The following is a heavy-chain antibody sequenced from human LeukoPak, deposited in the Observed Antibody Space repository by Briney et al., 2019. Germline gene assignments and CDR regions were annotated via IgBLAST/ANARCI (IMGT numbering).Heavy chain of an antibody. Sequence: ASVKVSCKASGYTFTSYDINWVRQATGQGLEWMGWMNPNSGNTGYAQKFQGRVTITRNTSISTAYMELSSLRSEDTAVYYCARVRPDYGSGSYFYYFDYWGQGTLVTVSS. V-gene: IGHV1-8*03. CDR3: ARVRPDYGSGSYFYYFDY. D-gene: IGHD3-10*01. CDR1: GYTFTSYD. CDR2: MNPNSGNT. J-gene: IGHJ4*02.